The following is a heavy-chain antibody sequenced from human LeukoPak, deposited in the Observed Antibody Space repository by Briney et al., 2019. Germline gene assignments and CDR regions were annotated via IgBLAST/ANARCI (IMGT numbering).Heavy chain of an antibody. Sequence: ASVNVSCKASGYTFTSYAMHWVRQAPGQRLEWMGWINAGNGNTKYSQKFQGRVTITRDTSASTAYMELSSLRSEDTAVYYCAREGPAAGTPYYFDYWGQGTLVTVSS. J-gene: IGHJ4*02. V-gene: IGHV1-3*01. CDR2: INAGNGNT. CDR3: AREGPAAGTPYYFDY. D-gene: IGHD6-13*01. CDR1: GYTFTSYA.